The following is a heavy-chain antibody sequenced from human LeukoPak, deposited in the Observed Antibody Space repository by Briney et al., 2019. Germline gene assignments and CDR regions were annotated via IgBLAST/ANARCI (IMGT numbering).Heavy chain of an antibody. Sequence: AAVKVSCKASGYTFTSFGISWVRQAPGQGLEWMGWISAYNGNTNYAQNLQGRVTMTTDTSTTTAYMELRSLRSDDTAVYYCARVRYRLAETYIDYWGQGTLVTVSS. CDR2: ISAYNGNT. J-gene: IGHJ4*02. V-gene: IGHV1-18*01. CDR1: GYTFTSFG. CDR3: ARVRYRLAETYIDY. D-gene: IGHD3-16*01.